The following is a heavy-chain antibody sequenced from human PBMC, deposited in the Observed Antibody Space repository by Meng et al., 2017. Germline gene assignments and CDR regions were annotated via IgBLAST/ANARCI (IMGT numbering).Heavy chain of an antibody. D-gene: IGHD6-13*01. CDR2: ISGDGSIT. J-gene: IGHJ4*02. CDR3: ATLMSWQELVYDFDH. Sequence: VHLAEAGGGLVQPGGPLRRPCAASGSPFNNYWMHWVRQVPGKGLVWVSRISGDGSITNYADSVKGRFTISRDNAKNSLFLQMDSLRAEDTAVYYCATLMSWQELVYDFDHWGQGTLVTVSS. CDR1: GSPFNNYW. V-gene: IGHV3-74*01.